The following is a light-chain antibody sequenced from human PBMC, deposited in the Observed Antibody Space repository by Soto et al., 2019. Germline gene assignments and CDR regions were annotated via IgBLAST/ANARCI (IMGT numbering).Light chain of an antibody. Sequence: QSVLTQPPSVSGAPGQRVTISCSGGSSNIGAGYDVHWYQQLPQTAPKLLIYGNINRPSGVPDRFSGSKSGTSASLAITGLLAEDEGDYYCQSYDASVSGSGVIFGGGTKVTVL. CDR2: GNI. V-gene: IGLV1-40*01. CDR1: SSNIGAGYD. CDR3: QSYDASVSGSGVI. J-gene: IGLJ2*01.